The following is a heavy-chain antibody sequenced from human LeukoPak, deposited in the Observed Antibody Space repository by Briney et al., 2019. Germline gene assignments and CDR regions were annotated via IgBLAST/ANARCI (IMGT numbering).Heavy chain of an antibody. CDR1: GFTFSNYG. J-gene: IGHJ4*02. Sequence: PGGSLRLSCAGSGFTFSNYGMHWVRQAPGKGLEWVAVISYEGRTIYYADSVKGRFTISRDNSRNTLFLQMDSLRPEDTAVYYCAKEGTAHISTWYDNRGQGKLVTVSP. CDR3: AKEGTAHISTWYDN. V-gene: IGHV3-30*18. D-gene: IGHD6-13*01. CDR2: ISYEGRTI.